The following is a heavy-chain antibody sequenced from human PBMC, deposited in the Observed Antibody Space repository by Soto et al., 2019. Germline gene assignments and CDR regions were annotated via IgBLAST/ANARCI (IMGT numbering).Heavy chain of an antibody. CDR3: AKDNHCSSTSCYAEGNYYYYYGMDV. J-gene: IGHJ6*02. V-gene: IGHV3-30*18. D-gene: IGHD2-2*01. CDR1: GFTFSSYG. Sequence: ESGGGVVQPGRSLRLSCAASGFTFSSYGMHWVRQAPGKGLEWVAVISYDGSNKYYADSVKGRFTISRDNSKNTLYLQMNSLRAEDTAVYYCAKDNHCSSTSCYAEGNYYYYYGMDVWGQGTTVTVSS. CDR2: ISYDGSNK.